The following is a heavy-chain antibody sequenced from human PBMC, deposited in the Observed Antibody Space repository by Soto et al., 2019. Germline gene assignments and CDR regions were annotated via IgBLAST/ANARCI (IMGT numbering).Heavy chain of an antibody. CDR3: ARLGRRSTVTTNAFDI. J-gene: IGHJ3*02. CDR2: IYYSGST. Sequence: QLRLQESGPGLVKPSETLSLTCTVSGGSISSSSYYWGWIRQPPGQALEWLGSIYYSGSTYYNPSLKSRVTISVDTSKNQFSLNLSSVTAADTAVYYCARLGRRSTVTTNAFDIWGQGTMVTVSS. D-gene: IGHD4-17*01. CDR1: GGSISSSSYY. V-gene: IGHV4-39*01.